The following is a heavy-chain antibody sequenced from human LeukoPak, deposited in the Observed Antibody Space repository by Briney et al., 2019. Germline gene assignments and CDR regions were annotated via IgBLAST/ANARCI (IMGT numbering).Heavy chain of an antibody. CDR1: GFTFSSYG. D-gene: IGHD5-24*01. CDR2: IWYDGSNK. Sequence: GRSLRLFCAASGFTFSSYGMHWVRQAPGKGLEWVAVIWYDGSNKYYADSVKGRFTISRDNSKNTLYLQMNSLRAEDTAVYYCARDLDGYNENYFDYWGQGTLVTVSS. J-gene: IGHJ4*02. CDR3: ARDLDGYNENYFDY. V-gene: IGHV3-33*01.